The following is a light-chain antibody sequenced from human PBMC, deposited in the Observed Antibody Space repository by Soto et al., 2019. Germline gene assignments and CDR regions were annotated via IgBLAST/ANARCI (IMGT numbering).Light chain of an antibody. CDR3: ASWDNSLNGLV. J-gene: IGLJ3*02. CDR2: DNH. CDR1: SSNIGSNF. V-gene: IGLV1-44*01. Sequence: QSVLTQPPSASGTPGQRVTISCSGSSSNIGSNFVNWCQQLPGTAPKVVIYDNHQRPSGVPDRFSGSKSGTSASLGISGLQPEDEADYYCASWDNSLNGLVFGGGTKVTVL.